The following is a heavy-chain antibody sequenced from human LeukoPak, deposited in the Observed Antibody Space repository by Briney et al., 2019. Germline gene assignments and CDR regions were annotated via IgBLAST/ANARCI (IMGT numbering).Heavy chain of an antibody. V-gene: IGHV4-59*05. Sequence: SETLSLTCNVSGASMSNYYWVWIRQPPGKGLEWIGSIYHSGTTYSGSTYYNPSLKSRVTISVDTSKNQFSLKLSSVTAADTAVYYCYSAFDWFNFDYWGQGTLVTVSS. CDR2: IYHSGTTYSGST. D-gene: IGHD3-9*01. CDR1: GASMSNYY. J-gene: IGHJ4*02. CDR3: YSAFDWFNFDY.